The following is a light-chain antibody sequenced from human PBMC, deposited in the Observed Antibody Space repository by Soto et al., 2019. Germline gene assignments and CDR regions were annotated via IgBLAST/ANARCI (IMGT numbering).Light chain of an antibody. CDR1: QSVSSN. CDR3: QQRSSWPS. Sequence: EIVMTQSPATLSVSPGERATLSCRASQSVSSNLAWYQHKAGQTPRLLIYDTSTRATGVPARFTGSRSGTEFTLTISSLEPEDFAVYHCQQRSSWPSFGQGTKVDIK. CDR2: DTS. J-gene: IGKJ1*01. V-gene: IGKV3-11*01.